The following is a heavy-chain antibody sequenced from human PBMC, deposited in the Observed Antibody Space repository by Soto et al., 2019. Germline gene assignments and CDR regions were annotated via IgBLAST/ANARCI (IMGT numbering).Heavy chain of an antibody. CDR1: GFTFSSYG. D-gene: IGHD4-17*01. J-gene: IGHJ6*02. CDR3: AKGAHYGDLTSYYYYGMDV. V-gene: IGHV3-30*18. Sequence: VQLVESGGGLVQPGGSLRLSCAASGFTFSSYGMHWVRQAPGKGLEWVAVISYDGSNKYYADSVKGRFTISRDNSKNTLYLQMNSLRAEDTAVYYCAKGAHYGDLTSYYYYGMDVWGQGTTVTVSS. CDR2: ISYDGSNK.